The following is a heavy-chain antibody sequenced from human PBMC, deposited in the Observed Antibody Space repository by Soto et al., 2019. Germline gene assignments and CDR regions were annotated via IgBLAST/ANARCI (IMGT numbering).Heavy chain of an antibody. D-gene: IGHD6-19*01. Sequence: QVQLVQSGAEVKKPGASVKVSCKASGYPFTTYDISWVRQVAGQGLEWMGWINLNSGHTDYAQRFQGRVTMTRNTSLSTAYMELTSLSSEDTAVYYCARGRGWRDYWGQGTLVTVSS. CDR3: ARGRGWRDY. J-gene: IGHJ4*02. CDR1: GYPFTTYD. V-gene: IGHV1-8*01. CDR2: INLNSGHT.